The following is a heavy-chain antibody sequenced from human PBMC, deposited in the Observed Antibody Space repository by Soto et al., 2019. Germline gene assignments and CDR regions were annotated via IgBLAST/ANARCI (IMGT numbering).Heavy chain of an antibody. V-gene: IGHV4-34*01. D-gene: IGHD2-21*01. Sequence: SLETLSLTCAVYGGSFSGYYWSWIRQPPGKGLEWIGEINHSGSTTYNPSLRSRVTISVDTSKNQFSLLLSSVTAADTAVYYCARDSGGGADYWGQGTLVTVSS. CDR1: GGSFSGYY. CDR3: ARDSGGGADY. J-gene: IGHJ4*02. CDR2: INHSGST.